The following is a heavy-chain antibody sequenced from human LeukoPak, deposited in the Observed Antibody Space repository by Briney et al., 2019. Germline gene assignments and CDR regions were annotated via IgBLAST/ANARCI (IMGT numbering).Heavy chain of an antibody. CDR3: ASTRLYYYDSSGYNFDY. CDR1: GGSISSYY. Sequence: PSETLSLTCTVSGGSISSYYWSWIRQPPGKGLEWIGYIYYSGSTNYNPSLKSRVTISVDTSKKQFSLKLSSVTAADTAVYYCASTRLYYYDSSGYNFDYWGQGTLVTVSS. D-gene: IGHD3-22*01. J-gene: IGHJ4*02. CDR2: IYYSGST. V-gene: IGHV4-59*08.